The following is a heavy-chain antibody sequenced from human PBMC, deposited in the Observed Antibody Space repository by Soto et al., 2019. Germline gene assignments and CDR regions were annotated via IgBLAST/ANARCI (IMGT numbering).Heavy chain of an antibody. D-gene: IGHD3-10*01. CDR2: ISSSGDIT. CDR1: GFTFSSYS. V-gene: IGHV3-23*01. CDR3: AKGKYYASGTYYNNLDC. Sequence: GGSLRLSCAASGFTFSSYSMSWVRQAPGKGLEWVSAISSSGDITYYADSVKGRFTISRDNSQNTLYVQMNSLRAEDTAVYYCAKGKYYASGTYYNNLDCWGQGTVVTVSS. J-gene: IGHJ4*02.